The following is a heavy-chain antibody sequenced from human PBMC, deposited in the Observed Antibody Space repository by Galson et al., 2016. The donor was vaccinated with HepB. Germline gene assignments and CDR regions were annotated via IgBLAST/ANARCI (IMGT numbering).Heavy chain of an antibody. J-gene: IGHJ6*04. CDR1: GFTLSSYG. V-gene: IGHV3-30*18. D-gene: IGHD1-26*01. CDR3: VQGSTAPAV. Sequence: SLRLSCAASGFTLSSYGIHWVRQAPGKGLEWVAVISYDGTNKYYADSVKGRFTISRDNSKNTVYLQMNSLRADDTAIYYCVQGSTAPAVWGKGTTVTVSS. CDR2: ISYDGTNK.